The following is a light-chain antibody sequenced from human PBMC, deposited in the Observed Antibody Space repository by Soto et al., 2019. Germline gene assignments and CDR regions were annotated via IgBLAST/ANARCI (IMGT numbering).Light chain of an antibody. CDR3: QHYNSYSEA. Sequence: DIQMTQSPSTLSASVGDRVTITCRASQSIGTWVAWYQQNPGKAPKLLIYKASTLKSGVPSRFSGSGSGTEFTLTISSLQPDDFATYYCQHYNSYSEAFGQGTKVDIK. CDR2: KAS. V-gene: IGKV1-5*03. CDR1: QSIGTW. J-gene: IGKJ1*01.